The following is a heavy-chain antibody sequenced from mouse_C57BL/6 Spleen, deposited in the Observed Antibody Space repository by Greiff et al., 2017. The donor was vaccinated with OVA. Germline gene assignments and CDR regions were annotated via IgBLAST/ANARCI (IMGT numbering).Heavy chain of an antibody. V-gene: IGHV1-7*01. CDR1: GYTFTSYW. CDR3: AREDYGYAMDY. Sequence: VQVVESGAELAKPGASVTLSCKASGYTFTSYWMHWVKQRPGQGLEWIGYINPSSGYTKYNQKFKDKATLTADKSSSTAYMQLSSLTYEDSAVYYCAREDYGYAMDYWGQGTSVTVSS. J-gene: IGHJ4*01. D-gene: IGHD2-4*01. CDR2: INPSSGYT.